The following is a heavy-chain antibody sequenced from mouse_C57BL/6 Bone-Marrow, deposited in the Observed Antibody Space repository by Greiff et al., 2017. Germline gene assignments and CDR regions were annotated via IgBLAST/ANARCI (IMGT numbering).Heavy chain of an antibody. V-gene: IGHV1-82*01. Sequence: VQLVESGPELVKPGASVKISCKASGYAFSSSWLNWVKQRPGKGLEWIGRIYPGDGDTNYNGKCKGKATLTADNSSSTAYMQLSSLKSEDSAVYFCASRLRCAYWGQGTLVTVSA. CDR1: GYAFSSSW. CDR2: IYPGDGDT. J-gene: IGHJ3*01. CDR3: ASRLRCAY. D-gene: IGHD2-1*01.